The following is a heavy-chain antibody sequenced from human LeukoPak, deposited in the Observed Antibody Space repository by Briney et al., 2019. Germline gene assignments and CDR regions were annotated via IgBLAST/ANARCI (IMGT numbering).Heavy chain of an antibody. CDR1: GFTVTSNY. V-gene: IGHV3-53*01. J-gene: IGHJ4*02. Sequence: GGSLRLSCAASGFTVTSNYMSWVRQAPGKGLEWVSVIYSGEKTYYADSVKGRFTISRDNSKNTLYLQMNSLRAEDTAVYYCASPGYYGSGSYYNYWGQGTLVTVSS. CDR3: ASPGYYGSGSYYNY. D-gene: IGHD3-10*01. CDR2: IYSGEKT.